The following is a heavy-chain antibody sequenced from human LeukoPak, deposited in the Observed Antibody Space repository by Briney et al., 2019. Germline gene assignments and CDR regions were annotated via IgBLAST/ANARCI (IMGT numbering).Heavy chain of an antibody. Sequence: SETLSLTCAVYGGSFSGYYWSWIRQPPGKGLEWIGEINHSGSTNYNPSLKSRVTISVDTSKNQFSLKLSSVTAADTAVYYCARLAAPKYYFDYWGQGTLVTVSS. CDR1: GGSFSGYY. CDR2: INHSGST. CDR3: ARLAAPKYYFDY. J-gene: IGHJ4*02. D-gene: IGHD6-6*01. V-gene: IGHV4-34*01.